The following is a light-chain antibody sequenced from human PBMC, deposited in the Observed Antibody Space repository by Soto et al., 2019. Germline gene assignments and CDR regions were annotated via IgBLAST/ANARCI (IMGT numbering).Light chain of an antibody. CDR2: ANT. V-gene: IGLV1-40*01. J-gene: IGLJ3*02. Sequence: QSVVTQPPSVSGAPGQRVTISCTGSSSNVGAGRDVHWYRQLPGAAPKFLIRANTHRPSGVPDRFSASKSGTSASLAITGLQADDEADYYCQSYDSSLSGSVFGGGTKLTVL. CDR3: QSYDSSLSGSV. CDR1: SSNVGAGRD.